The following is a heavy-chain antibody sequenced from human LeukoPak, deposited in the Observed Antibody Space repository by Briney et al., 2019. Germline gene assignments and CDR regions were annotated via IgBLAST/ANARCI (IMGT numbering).Heavy chain of an antibody. CDR3: ALFPSTNHPLDY. J-gene: IGHJ4*02. CDR1: GYTFTGYY. D-gene: IGHD2-2*01. CDR2: INPNSGGT. V-gene: IGHV1-2*02. Sequence: GASVTVSCKASGYTFTGYYMHWVRQAPGQGLEWMGWINPNSGGTNYAQKFQGRVTMTRDTSISTAYMELSRLKSDDTAVYYCALFPSTNHPLDYWGQGTLVTVSS.